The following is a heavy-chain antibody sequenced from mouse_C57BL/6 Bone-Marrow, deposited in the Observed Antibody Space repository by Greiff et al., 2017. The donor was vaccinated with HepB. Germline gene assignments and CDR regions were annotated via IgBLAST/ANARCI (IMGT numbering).Heavy chain of an antibody. V-gene: IGHV1-59*01. J-gene: IGHJ4*01. CDR3: ARQGGYYYAMDY. CDR2: IDPSDSYT. CDR1: GYTFTSYW. Sequence: VQLQQPGAELVRPGTSVKLSCKASGYTFTSYWMHWVKQRPGQGLEWIGVIDPSDSYTNYNQKFKGKATLTVDTSSSTAYMQLSSLTSEDSAVYYCARQGGYYYAMDYWGQGTSVTVSS.